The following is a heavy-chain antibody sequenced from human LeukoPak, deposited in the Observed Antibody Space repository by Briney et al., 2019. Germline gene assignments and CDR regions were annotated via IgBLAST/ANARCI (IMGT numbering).Heavy chain of an antibody. D-gene: IGHD3-10*01. CDR1: GGSISSHY. CDR2: IYYSGST. CDR3: ASVSLHSFRYFDY. Sequence: SETLSLTCTVSGGSISSHYWSWIRQPPGKGLEWIGYIYYSGSTNYNPSLKSRVTISVDTSKNQFSLKLSSVTAADTAVYYCASVSLHSFRYFDYWGQGTLVTVSS. J-gene: IGHJ4*02. V-gene: IGHV4-59*08.